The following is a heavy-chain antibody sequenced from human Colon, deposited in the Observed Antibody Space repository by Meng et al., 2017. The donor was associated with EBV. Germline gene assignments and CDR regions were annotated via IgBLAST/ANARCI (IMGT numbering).Heavy chain of an antibody. V-gene: IGHV4-31*03. J-gene: IGHJ4*02. CDR1: GASVRIRSSS. Sequence: PPPTPSLTCSFSGASVRIRSSSLPFLCLPPLTGLELFGHLYYSGRTFYNPSLKRRVIISIDTSKNQFSLNLRSVTAADTAVDYCARVSSGWDYFDYWGQGTLVTVSS. CDR2: LYYSGRT. D-gene: IGHD6-19*01. CDR3: ARVSSGWDYFDY.